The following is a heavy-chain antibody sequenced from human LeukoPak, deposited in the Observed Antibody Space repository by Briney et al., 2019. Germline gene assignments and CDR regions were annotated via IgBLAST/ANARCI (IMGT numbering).Heavy chain of an antibody. CDR2: IYYSGST. CDR1: GGSISSSSYY. J-gene: IGHJ4*02. CDR3: ARLIPNSSGYYVYYFDY. V-gene: IGHV4-39*07. Sequence: SETLSLTCTVSGGSISSSSYYWGWIRQPPGKGLEWIGSIYYSGSTYYNPSLKSRVTISVDTSKNQFSLKLRSVTAADTAVYYCARLIPNSSGYYVYYFDYWGQGTLVTVSS. D-gene: IGHD3-22*01.